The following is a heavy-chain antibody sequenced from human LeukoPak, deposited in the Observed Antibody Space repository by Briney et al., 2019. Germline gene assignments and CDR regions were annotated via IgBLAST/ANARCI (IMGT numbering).Heavy chain of an antibody. D-gene: IGHD4-23*01. V-gene: IGHV3-48*02. CDR3: ARVAAGYSVNYFDY. CDR1: EFAFSTYN. CDR2: ISTGSSTT. J-gene: IGHJ4*02. Sequence: GGSLRPSCAASEFAFSTYNMNWVRQAPGKGLEWVSYISTGSSTTYYADSVKGRFTISRDNVENSLCLQMNSLRDEDTAVYYCARVAAGYSVNYFDYWGQGTLVTVSP.